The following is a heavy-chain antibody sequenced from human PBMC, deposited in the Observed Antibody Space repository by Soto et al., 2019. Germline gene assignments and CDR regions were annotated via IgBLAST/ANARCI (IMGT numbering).Heavy chain of an antibody. CDR1: GFTFTNYW. Sequence: PGGSLRLSCAASGFTFTNYWMQWVRQAPGKGLVWVSRINSDGSSTSHADSVKGRFTISRDNAKNTLYLQMSSLRAGDTAVYYCARDTSDYYDSSGSLDYWGQGTLVTVSS. D-gene: IGHD3-22*01. V-gene: IGHV3-74*01. CDR2: INSDGSST. J-gene: IGHJ4*02. CDR3: ARDTSDYYDSSGSLDY.